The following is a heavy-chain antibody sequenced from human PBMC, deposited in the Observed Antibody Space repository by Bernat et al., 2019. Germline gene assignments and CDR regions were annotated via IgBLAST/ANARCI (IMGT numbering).Heavy chain of an antibody. D-gene: IGHD6-19*01. J-gene: IGHJ4*02. Sequence: QVQLVQSGAEAKKPGASVKVSCKASGYTFTSYGISWVRQAPGQGLEWMGWINPYNGNSNYAQKLQGRVTMTTDTSTRTAYMELRSLRSDDTAVYYCARDSLLGIAVAGTIDYWGQGTLVTVSS. CDR2: INPYNGNS. CDR3: ARDSLLGIAVAGTIDY. V-gene: IGHV1-18*01. CDR1: GYTFTSYG.